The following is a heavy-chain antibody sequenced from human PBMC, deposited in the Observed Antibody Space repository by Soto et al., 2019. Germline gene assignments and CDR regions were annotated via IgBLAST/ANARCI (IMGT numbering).Heavy chain of an antibody. Sequence: GGSLRLSCAASGFTFSNYAMSWVRQAPGKGLEWVSAISGSGTSTYFADSVNGRFTISRDNPENTLYLQMNSLRAEDTAVYYCAKDSSGGGYYYYGMDVWGQGTTVTVSS. D-gene: IGHD3-22*01. CDR3: AKDSSGGGYYYYGMDV. V-gene: IGHV3-23*01. J-gene: IGHJ6*02. CDR2: ISGSGTST. CDR1: GFTFSNYA.